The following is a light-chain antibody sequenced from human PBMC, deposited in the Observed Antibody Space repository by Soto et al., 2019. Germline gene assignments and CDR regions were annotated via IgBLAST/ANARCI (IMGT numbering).Light chain of an antibody. V-gene: IGLV2-23*02. CDR1: SSDIGSYDL. CDR3: YAYGTSNTLA. CDR2: DVN. Sequence: QSALTQPASVSGSPGQSITISCTGTSSDIGSYDLVSWYQQHPGKAPKLIIYDVNKRPSGVSNRFSGSKSGNTASLTISGLQAEDEADYWCYAYGTSNTLAFGGGTKRTVL. J-gene: IGLJ2*01.